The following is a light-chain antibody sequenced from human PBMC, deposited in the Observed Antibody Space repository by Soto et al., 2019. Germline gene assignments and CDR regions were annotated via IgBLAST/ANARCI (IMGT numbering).Light chain of an antibody. CDR1: SSDVGGYNY. CDR2: EVS. V-gene: IGLV2-14*01. CDR3: SSYRTGGPFV. J-gene: IGLJ1*01. Sequence: QSALTQPASVSGSPGQSIAISCTGTSSDVGGYNYDSWYQQLPGKAPKLLISEVSNRPSGVSHRFSGSKSGNTASLTISGLQAEDEADYYCSSYRTGGPFVFGTGTQLTVL.